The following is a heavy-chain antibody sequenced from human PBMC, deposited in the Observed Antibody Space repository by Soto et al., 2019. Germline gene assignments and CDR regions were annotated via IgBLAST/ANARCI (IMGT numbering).Heavy chain of an antibody. D-gene: IGHD1-26*01. J-gene: IGHJ4*02. Sequence: PGGSLRLSCTASGFTFGDYAMSWFRQAPGKGLEWVGFIRSKAYGGTTEYAASVKGRFTISRDDSKSIAYLQMNSLKTEDTAVYYCTRDPVGATTDLHFDYWGQGTLVTVYS. CDR2: IRSKAYGGTT. CDR3: TRDPVGATTDLHFDY. CDR1: GFTFGDYA. V-gene: IGHV3-49*03.